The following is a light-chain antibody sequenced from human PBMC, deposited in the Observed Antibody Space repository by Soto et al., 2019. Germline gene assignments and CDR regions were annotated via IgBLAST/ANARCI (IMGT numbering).Light chain of an antibody. CDR3: QSYDSSLSAWV. V-gene: IGLV1-40*01. CDR2: GNS. CDR1: RANLGAGYD. Sequence: QSVLTQPPSVSVAPGQRGTISCTGSRANLGAGYDVHWYQQRPGTAPKLLIYGNSNRPSGVPDRFSGSKSGTSASLAITELQAEYEAEYYCQSYDSSLSAWVFGGGTKVTVL. J-gene: IGLJ3*02.